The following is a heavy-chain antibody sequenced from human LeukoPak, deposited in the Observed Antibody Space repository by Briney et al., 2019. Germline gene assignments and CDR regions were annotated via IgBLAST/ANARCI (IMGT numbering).Heavy chain of an antibody. D-gene: IGHD4-17*01. Sequence: TGGSLRLSCAASGFTFSSYAMSWVRQAPGKGLEWVSAISGSGGSTYYADSVKGRFTISRDNSKSTLYLQMNSLRAEDTAVYYCAKDLSPGFDYGYDYWGQGTLVTVSS. CDR1: GFTFSSYA. CDR2: ISGSGGST. V-gene: IGHV3-23*01. J-gene: IGHJ4*02. CDR3: AKDLSPGFDYGYDY.